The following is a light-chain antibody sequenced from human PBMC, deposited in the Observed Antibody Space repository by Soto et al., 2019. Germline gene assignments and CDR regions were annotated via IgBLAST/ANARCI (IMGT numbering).Light chain of an antibody. J-gene: IGLJ1*01. CDR1: SSNIGSNT. V-gene: IGLV1-44*01. CDR3: AAWDDSLNGRV. CDR2: SNN. Sequence: QPVLTQPPSASGTPGQRVTISCSGGSSNIGSNTVNWYQQLPGTAPKLLIDSNNQRPSGVPDRFSGSKSGTSASLAISGLQSEDEADYYCAAWDDSLNGRVFGTGTKLTVL.